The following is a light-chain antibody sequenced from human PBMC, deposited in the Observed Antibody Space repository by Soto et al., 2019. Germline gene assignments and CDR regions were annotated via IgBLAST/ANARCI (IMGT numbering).Light chain of an antibody. CDR2: EVT. CDR1: SSDVGGYNY. J-gene: IGLJ1*01. CDR3: SSYTSSSSLYV. Sequence: QSVLTQPASVSGSPGQSITISCTGTSSDVGGYNYVSWYQQHPGKAPNLMIYEVTNRPSGVSNRFSGSKSGNTASLTISGLQAEDEGDYYCSSYTSSSSLYVFGTGTKLTVL. V-gene: IGLV2-14*01.